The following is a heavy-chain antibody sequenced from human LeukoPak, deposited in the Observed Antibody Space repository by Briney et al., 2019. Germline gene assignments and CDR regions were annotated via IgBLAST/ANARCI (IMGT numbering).Heavy chain of an antibody. CDR1: GGSFSGYY. D-gene: IGHD6-13*01. CDR2: INHSGST. V-gene: IGHV4-34*01. Sequence: SETLSLTCAVYGGSFSGYYWSWIRQPPGKGLEWIGEINHSGSTNYNPSLKSRVTISVDTSKNQFSLKLSSVTAADTAVYFCARAPAIAAAGGYFDFWGQGTLATVSS. CDR3: ARAPAIAAAGGYFDF. J-gene: IGHJ4*02.